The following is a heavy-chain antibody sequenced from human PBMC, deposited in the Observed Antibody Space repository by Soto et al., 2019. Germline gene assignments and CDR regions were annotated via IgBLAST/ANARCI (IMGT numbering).Heavy chain of an antibody. CDR3: ARDRTITMVRGVQSQPFWDY. V-gene: IGHV3-7*01. Sequence: GGSLRLSCAASGFTFSSYWMSWVRQAPGKGLEWVANIKQDGSEKYYVDSVKGRFTISRDNAKNSLYLQMNSLRAEDTAVYYCARDRTITMVRGVQSQPFWDYWGQGTLVTVSS. J-gene: IGHJ4*02. CDR2: IKQDGSEK. D-gene: IGHD3-10*01. CDR1: GFTFSSYW.